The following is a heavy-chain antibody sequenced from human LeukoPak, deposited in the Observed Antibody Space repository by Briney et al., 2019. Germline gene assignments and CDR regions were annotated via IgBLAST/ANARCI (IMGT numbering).Heavy chain of an antibody. J-gene: IGHJ4*02. D-gene: IGHD5-24*01. CDR3: ASGLQFRILDY. CDR2: IYTSGST. V-gene: IGHV4-59*10. Sequence: PSETLSLTCAVYGGSFSGYYWSWLRQPAGKGLEWIGRIYTSGSTNYNPSLKSRVTMSVDTSKNQISLKLSSVTAADTAVYYCASGLQFRILDYWGQGTLVTVSS. CDR1: GGSFSGYY.